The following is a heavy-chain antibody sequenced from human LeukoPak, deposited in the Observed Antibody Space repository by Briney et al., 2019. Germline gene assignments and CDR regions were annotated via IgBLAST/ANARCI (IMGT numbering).Heavy chain of an antibody. CDR3: ARDSLHPRRLSDAFDI. Sequence: GGSLRLSCAASGFTFSTYNMNWVRQAPGKGLEWVSSISSSSYIYNADSVKGRSTIYRDNAKNSLYLQMNSLRAEDTAVYYCARDSLHPRRLSDAFDIWGQGTMVTVSS. J-gene: IGHJ3*02. CDR1: GFTFSTYN. V-gene: IGHV3-21*01. CDR2: ISSSSYI. D-gene: IGHD3-16*02.